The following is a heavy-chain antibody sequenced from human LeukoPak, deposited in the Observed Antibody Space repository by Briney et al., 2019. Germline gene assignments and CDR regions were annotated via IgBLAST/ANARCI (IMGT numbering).Heavy chain of an antibody. CDR3: ARLTDSSGWFAKYFQH. V-gene: IGHV1-2*02. D-gene: IGHD6-19*01. Sequence: ASVKVSCKASGYTFTGYFMHWVRQAPGQGLEWMGWINPNSGGTNYAQKFQGRVTMTRDTSINTAYMELSRLRSDDTAVYYCARLTDSSGWFAKYFQHWGQGTLVTVSS. CDR1: GYTFTGYF. CDR2: INPNSGGT. J-gene: IGHJ1*01.